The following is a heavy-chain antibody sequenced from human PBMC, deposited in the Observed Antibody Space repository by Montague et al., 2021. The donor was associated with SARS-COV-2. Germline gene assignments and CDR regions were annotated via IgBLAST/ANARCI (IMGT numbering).Heavy chain of an antibody. V-gene: IGHV4-34*01. D-gene: IGHD3-10*01. Sequence: SETLSLTCAVHGGSFSGYYWNCIRQPPGQELEWIGEINHSGSTNYNPSLKSRVTMSVDTSKNQFSLKLSSVTAADTAVYYCARGARQGYGFRLGSFDYWGPGTLVTVSS. CDR3: ARGARQGYGFRLGSFDY. CDR2: INHSGST. CDR1: GGSFSGYY. J-gene: IGHJ4*02.